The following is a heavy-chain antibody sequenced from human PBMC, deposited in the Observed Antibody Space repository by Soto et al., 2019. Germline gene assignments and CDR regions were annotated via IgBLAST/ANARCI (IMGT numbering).Heavy chain of an antibody. CDR1: GYSISSGYY. J-gene: IGHJ6*02. CDR2: IYYSGST. D-gene: IGHD3-9*01. Sequence: SETLSLTCAVSGYSISSGYYWGWIRQPPGKGLEWIGYIYYSGSTNYNPSLKSRVTISVDTSKNQFSLKLSSVTAADTAVYYCARNVLRYFDWIGYGMDVWGQGTTVTVSS. V-gene: IGHV4-38-2*01. CDR3: ARNVLRYFDWIGYGMDV.